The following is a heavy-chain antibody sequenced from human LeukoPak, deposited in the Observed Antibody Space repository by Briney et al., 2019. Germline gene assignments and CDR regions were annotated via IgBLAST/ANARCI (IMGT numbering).Heavy chain of an antibody. D-gene: IGHD5-12*01. Sequence: SETLSLTCTVSGGSISSYYWSWIRQPPGKGLEWIGYIYYSGSTNYNPSLKSRVTISVDTSKNQFSLKLSSVTAADTAVYYCARLGMATMFDYWGQGTLVTVSS. CDR2: IYYSGST. V-gene: IGHV4-59*08. J-gene: IGHJ4*02. CDR1: GGSISSYY. CDR3: ARLGMATMFDY.